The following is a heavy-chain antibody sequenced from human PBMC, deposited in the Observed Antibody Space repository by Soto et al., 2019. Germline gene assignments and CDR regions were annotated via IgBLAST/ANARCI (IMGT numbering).Heavy chain of an antibody. CDR2: TYYRSKWYS. CDR3: AREGVAPYYYYGMDV. D-gene: IGHD5-12*01. Sequence: PSQTLSLTCVVSGDSVSSNLASWSWIRQSPSRGLEWLGRTYYRSKWYSYYALSVKSRITINPDTSTSTVHMEVRSLRSDDTAVHYCAREGVAPYYYYGMDVWGQGTPVTVSS. J-gene: IGHJ6*02. V-gene: IGHV6-1*01. CDR1: GDSVSSNLAS.